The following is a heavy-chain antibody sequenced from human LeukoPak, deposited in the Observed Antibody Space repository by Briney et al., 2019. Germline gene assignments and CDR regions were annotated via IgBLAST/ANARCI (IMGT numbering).Heavy chain of an antibody. J-gene: IGHJ6*03. V-gene: IGHV4-59*01. D-gene: IGHD2-2*01. CDR3: ARGIVVVPAAMPDYYYYYYMDV. Sequence: SETLSLTCTVSGGSISSYYWSWIRQPPGKGLEWIGYIYYSGSTNYNPSLKSRVTISVDTSKNQFSLKLSSVTAADTAVYYCARGIVVVPAAMPDYYYYYYMDVWGKGTTVTVSS. CDR1: GGSISSYY. CDR2: IYYSGST.